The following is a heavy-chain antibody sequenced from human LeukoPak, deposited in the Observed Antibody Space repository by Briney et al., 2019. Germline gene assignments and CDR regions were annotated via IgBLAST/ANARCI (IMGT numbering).Heavy chain of an antibody. CDR3: ATTVVARDAFDI. CDR1: GFTFSSYG. J-gene: IGHJ3*02. V-gene: IGHV3-30*03. Sequence: GSLRLSCAASGFTFSSYGMHWVRQAPGKGLEWVAVISYDGSNKYYADSVKGRFTISRDNSKNTLYLQMNSLRAEDTAVYYCATTVVARDAFDIWGQGTMVTVSS. CDR2: ISYDGSNK. D-gene: IGHD2-15*01.